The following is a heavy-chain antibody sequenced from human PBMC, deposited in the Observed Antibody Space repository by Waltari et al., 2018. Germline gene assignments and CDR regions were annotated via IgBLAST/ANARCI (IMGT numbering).Heavy chain of an antibody. CDR3: TKMRRNLPRDIIDN. CDR1: GFIFSRFA. J-gene: IGHJ4*02. Sequence: EVQLLESGGGLVQRGGSLRLSCAVSGFIFSRFAMGWVRHTRGKGLEGVAGTSDSSGSTYYADSVQGRVTISRDNSKKRVFLQMNSLRAEDTATYYCTKMRRNLPRDIIDNWGQGTQVIIAS. CDR2: TSDSSGST. V-gene: IGHV3-23*01.